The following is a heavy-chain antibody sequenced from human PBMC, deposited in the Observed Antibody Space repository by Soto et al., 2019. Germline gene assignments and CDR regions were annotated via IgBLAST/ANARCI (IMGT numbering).Heavy chain of an antibody. J-gene: IGHJ3*02. V-gene: IGHV1-3*01. Sequence: ASVKVSCKASGYTFTSYAMHWVRQAPGQRLEWMGWINAGNGNTKYSQKFQGRVTITRDTSASTAYMELSSLRSEDTAVYYCARSMGSHSSSWPTAGDAFDIWGQGTMVTVSS. CDR2: INAGNGNT. CDR1: GYTFTSYA. CDR3: ARSMGSHSSSWPTAGDAFDI. D-gene: IGHD6-13*01.